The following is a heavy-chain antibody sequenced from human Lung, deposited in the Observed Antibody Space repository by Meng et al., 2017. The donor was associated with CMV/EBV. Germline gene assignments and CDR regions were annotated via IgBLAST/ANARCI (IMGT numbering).Heavy chain of an antibody. J-gene: IGHJ4*02. CDR3: AEDGGGTLRGAIITKYYFDY. CDR1: GLSFSTYA. V-gene: IGHV3-30*02. Sequence: GESLKIHCVAPGLSFSTYAMHWVRQAPGKGLEWVAFIRFDGSHRDYAGSVKGRFTISRDNSKNTLYVQMNNLRPEDTVVYYCAEDGGGTLRGAIITKYYFDYWGQGTPVTVSS. D-gene: IGHD3-10*01. CDR2: IRFDGSHR.